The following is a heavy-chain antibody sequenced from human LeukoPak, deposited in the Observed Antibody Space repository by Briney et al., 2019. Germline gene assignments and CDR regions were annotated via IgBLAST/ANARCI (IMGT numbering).Heavy chain of an antibody. CDR2: ISGSGGST. J-gene: IGHJ4*02. Sequence: GGTLRLSCAASGFTFSSYGMSWVRQAPGKGLEWVSAISGSGGSTYYADSVKGRFTISRDNSKNTLYLQMNSLRAEDTAVYYCAKDREFDYYGSVRGYYFDYWGQGTLVTVSS. D-gene: IGHD3-10*01. CDR1: GFTFSSYG. V-gene: IGHV3-23*01. CDR3: AKDREFDYYGSVRGYYFDY.